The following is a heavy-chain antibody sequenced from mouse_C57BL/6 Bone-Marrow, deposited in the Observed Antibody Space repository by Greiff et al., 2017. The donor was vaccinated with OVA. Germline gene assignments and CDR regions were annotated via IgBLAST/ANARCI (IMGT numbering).Heavy chain of an antibody. D-gene: IGHD4-1*01. CDR3: ASLGRDY. Sequence: VHVQQSGAELVRPGASVKLSCTASGFNIKDDYMHWVKQRPEQGLEWIGRIDPEDGDTEYASKFQGKATITADTSSNTAYLQLSSLTSEDTADYCCASLGRDYWGQGTTLTVSS. CDR2: IDPEDGDT. J-gene: IGHJ2*01. V-gene: IGHV14-4*01. CDR1: GFNIKDDY.